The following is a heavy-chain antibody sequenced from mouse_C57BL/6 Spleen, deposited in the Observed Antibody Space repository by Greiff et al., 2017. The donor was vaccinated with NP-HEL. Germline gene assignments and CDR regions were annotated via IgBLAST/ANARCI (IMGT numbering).Heavy chain of an antibody. V-gene: IGHV1-50*01. Sequence: QVQLQQPGAELVKPGASVKLSCKASGYTFTSYWMQWVKPRPGQGLEWIGEIDPSDSYTNYNQKFKGKATLTVDTSSSTAYMQLSSLTSEDSAVYYCARRETYSNYAWCAYWGQGTLVTVSA. D-gene: IGHD2-5*01. CDR1: GYTFTSYW. CDR3: ARRETYSNYAWCAY. J-gene: IGHJ3*01. CDR2: IDPSDSYT.